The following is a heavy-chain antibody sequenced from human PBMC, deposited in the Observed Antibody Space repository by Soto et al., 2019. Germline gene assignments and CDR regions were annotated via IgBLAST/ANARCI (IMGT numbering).Heavy chain of an antibody. J-gene: IGHJ6*04. D-gene: IGHD3-16*01. CDR2: INPSGGST. Sequence: ASVKVSCKASGYTFTSYDINWVRQATGQGLEWMGIINPSGGSTSYAQKFQGRVTMTRDTSTSTVYMELSSLRSEDTAVYYCASDQLVVTLRLCYHHYGMSIWGRGSSGTVDS. CDR3: ASDQLVVTLRLCYHHYGMSI. V-gene: IGHV1-46*01. CDR1: GYTFTSYD.